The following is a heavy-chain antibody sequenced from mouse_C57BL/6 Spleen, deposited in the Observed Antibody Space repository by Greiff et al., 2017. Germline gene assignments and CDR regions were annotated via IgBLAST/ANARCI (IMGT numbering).Heavy chain of an antibody. D-gene: IGHD2-9*01. CDR2: IWSGGST. J-gene: IGHJ2*01. Sequence: QVQLKESGPGLVQPSQSLSITCTVSGFSLTSYGVHWVRQSPGKGLEWLGVIWSGGSTDYNAAFISRLSISKDDSKSQVFFKMNSLQADDTAIYYCARAYYGYDAGDYFDYWGQGTTLTVSS. CDR1: GFSLTSYG. CDR3: ARAYYGYDAGDYFDY. V-gene: IGHV2-2*01.